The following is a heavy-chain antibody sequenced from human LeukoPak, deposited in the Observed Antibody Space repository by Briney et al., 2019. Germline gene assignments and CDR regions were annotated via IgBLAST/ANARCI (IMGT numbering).Heavy chain of an antibody. CDR3: ARGLRRGITMVRGTAFDI. CDR2: INHSGST. J-gene: IGHJ3*02. Sequence: SETLSLTCAVYGGSFSGYYWSWIRQPPGKGLEWIGEINHSGSTNYNPSLKSRVTRSVDTSKNQFSLKLSSVTAADTAVYYCARGLRRGITMVRGTAFDIWGQGTMVTVSS. D-gene: IGHD3-10*01. CDR1: GGSFSGYY. V-gene: IGHV4-34*01.